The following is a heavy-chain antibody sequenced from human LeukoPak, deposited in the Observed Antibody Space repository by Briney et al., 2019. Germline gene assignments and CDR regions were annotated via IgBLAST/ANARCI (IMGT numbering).Heavy chain of an antibody. J-gene: IGHJ4*02. D-gene: IGHD6-6*01. CDR3: ARVEDSSSSFDY. Sequence: RTSETLSLTCTVSGGSAKSGSYYWSWIRQPPGKGLEWIGYIYYSGSTNYNPSLKSRVTISVDTSKNQFSLKLSSVTAADTAVYYCARVEDSSSSFDYWGQGTLVTVSS. CDR1: GGSAKSGSYY. V-gene: IGHV4-61*01. CDR2: IYYSGST.